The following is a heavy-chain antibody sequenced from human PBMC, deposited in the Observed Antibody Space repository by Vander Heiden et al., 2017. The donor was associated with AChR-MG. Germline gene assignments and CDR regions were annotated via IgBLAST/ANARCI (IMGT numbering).Heavy chain of an antibody. CDR1: GFNFLQCG. CDR3: AKDIRPYASGSFENAWT. Sequence: QVQLLESGGGVVQPGGSLRLSCAASGFNFLQCGMHWVRQAPGKGPEWVAVISYDGSHQFYADSLKGRFTISRDNSKNTLYLQIYSLRAEDTAMYYCAKDIRPYASGSFENAWTWGQGTLVTVSS. D-gene: IGHD3-10*01. CDR2: ISYDGSHQ. V-gene: IGHV3-30*18. J-gene: IGHJ4*02.